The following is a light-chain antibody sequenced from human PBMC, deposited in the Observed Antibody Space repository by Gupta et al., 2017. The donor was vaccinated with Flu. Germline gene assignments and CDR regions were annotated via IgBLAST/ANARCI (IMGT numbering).Light chain of an antibody. V-gene: IGLV2-8*01. Sequence: VTITCSGSSGDVGGSNYVSWYQQHPGQAPRLIIYGVNGRPSGVPARFSGSNSGNTAALTVTGAQAEDEADYYCRSYRGSDNIWVFGGGTKLTVL. CDR2: GVN. J-gene: IGLJ3*02. CDR3: RSYRGSDNIWV. CDR1: SGDVGGSNY.